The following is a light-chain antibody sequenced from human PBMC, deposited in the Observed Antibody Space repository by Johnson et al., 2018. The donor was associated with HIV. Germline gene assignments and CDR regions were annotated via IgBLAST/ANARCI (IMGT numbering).Light chain of an antibody. CDR2: DNN. CDR3: GTWDSSLSAYV. V-gene: IGLV1-51*01. CDR1: SSNIGRNY. Sequence: QSVLTQPPSVSAAPGQKVTISCSGSSSNIGRNYVSWYQQLPGTAPKLLIFDNNKRPSGIPDRFSASKSGTSATLGITGLQTGDEADYYCGTWDSSLSAYVFGTVTKVTVL. J-gene: IGLJ1*01.